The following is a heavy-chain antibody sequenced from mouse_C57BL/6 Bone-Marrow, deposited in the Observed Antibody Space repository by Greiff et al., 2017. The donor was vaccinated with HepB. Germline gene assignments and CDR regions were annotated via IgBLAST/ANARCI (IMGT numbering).Heavy chain of an antibody. J-gene: IGHJ2*01. CDR2: IDPSDSYT. D-gene: IGHD3-2*02. CDR3: ARRRGLSSGDY. CDR1: GYTFTSYW. V-gene: IGHV1-50*01. Sequence: QVQLQQSGAELVKPGASVKLSCKASGYTFTSYWMQWVKQRPGQGLEWIGEIDPSDSYTNYNQKFKGKATLTVDTSSSTAYMQLSSLTSEDSAVYYCARRRGLSSGDYWGQGTTLTVSS.